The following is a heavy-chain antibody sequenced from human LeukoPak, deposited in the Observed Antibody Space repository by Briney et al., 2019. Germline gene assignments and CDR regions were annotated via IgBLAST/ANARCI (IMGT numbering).Heavy chain of an antibody. Sequence: SETLSLTCTVSGGSIRSYYWSWIRQPAGKGLEWIGRIYTSGSTNYNPSLKSQVTMSVDTPKNQFSLKLSAVTAADTAVYYCARGGSTSLGPWGQGTLVTVSS. CDR3: ARGGSTSLGP. CDR2: IYTSGST. J-gene: IGHJ5*02. V-gene: IGHV4-4*07. D-gene: IGHD2-2*01. CDR1: GGSIRSYY.